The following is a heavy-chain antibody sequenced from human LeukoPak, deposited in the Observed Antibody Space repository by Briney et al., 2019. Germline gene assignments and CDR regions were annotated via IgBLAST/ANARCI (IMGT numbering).Heavy chain of an antibody. CDR2: INTNTGNP. J-gene: IGHJ6*03. Sequence: GASVKVSCKASGYTFTSYAMNWVRQAPGQGLEWMGWINTNTGNPTYAQGFTGRFVFSLDTSVSTAYLQISSLKAEDTAVYYCARGTSSSSWTIYYYYYMDVWGKGTTVTVSS. D-gene: IGHD6-13*01. CDR3: ARGTSSSSWTIYYYYYMDV. CDR1: GYTFTSYA. V-gene: IGHV7-4-1*02.